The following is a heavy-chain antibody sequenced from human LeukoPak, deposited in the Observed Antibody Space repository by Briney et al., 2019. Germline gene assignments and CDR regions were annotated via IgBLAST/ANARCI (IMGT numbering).Heavy chain of an antibody. CDR3: ARGGGLDV. V-gene: IGHV3-7*03. CDR1: GFTFSNYA. D-gene: IGHD3-16*01. CDR2: INHNGNVN. J-gene: IGHJ6*02. Sequence: SGGSLRLSCAASGFTFSNYAIHWVRQAPGKGLEWVASINHNGNVNYYVDSVKGRFTISRDNAKNSLYLQMSNLRAEDTAVYFCARGGGLDVWGQGATVTVSS.